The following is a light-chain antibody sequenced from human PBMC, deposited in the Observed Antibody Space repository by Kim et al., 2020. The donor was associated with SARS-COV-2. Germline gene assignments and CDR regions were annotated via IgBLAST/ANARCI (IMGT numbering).Light chain of an antibody. CDR3: SSYTTTSTLV. Sequence: QSVLTQPVSVSGSPGQSITISCTGTSSDVGSSNYVSWYQQHPGKAPKLMIYDVNNRPSGVSNRFYGYKSGNTASLTISGLQAEDEADYYCSSYTTTSTLVFGTGTKVTVL. CDR1: SSDVGSSNY. CDR2: DVN. V-gene: IGLV2-14*01. J-gene: IGLJ1*01.